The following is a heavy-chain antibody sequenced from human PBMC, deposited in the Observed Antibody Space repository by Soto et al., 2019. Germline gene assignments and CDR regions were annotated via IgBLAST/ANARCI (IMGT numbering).Heavy chain of an antibody. CDR1: GGTFSSYA. V-gene: IGHV1-69*13. Sequence: SVKVSCKASGGTFSSYAIGWVRQAPGQGLEWMGGIIPIFGTANYAQKFQGRVTITADESTSTAYMELSSLRSEDTAVYYCARPSTVTTLPYYYGMDVWGQGTTVTVSS. D-gene: IGHD4-4*01. CDR2: IIPIFGTA. CDR3: ARPSTVTTLPYYYGMDV. J-gene: IGHJ6*02.